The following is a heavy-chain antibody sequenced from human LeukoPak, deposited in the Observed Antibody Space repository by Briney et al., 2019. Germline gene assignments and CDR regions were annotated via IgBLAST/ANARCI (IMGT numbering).Heavy chain of an antibody. CDR1: GGSISSYY. V-gene: IGHV4-59*01. CDR2: IYYSGST. J-gene: IGHJ4*02. CDR3: ARGAAAGGMSDY. Sequence: SETLSLTCTVSGGSISSYYWSWIRQPPGKGLEWIGYIYYSGSTNYNPSLKSRVTISVDTSKNQFSLKLSSVTAADTAVYYCARGAAAGGMSDYWGQGTLVTVSS. D-gene: IGHD6-13*01.